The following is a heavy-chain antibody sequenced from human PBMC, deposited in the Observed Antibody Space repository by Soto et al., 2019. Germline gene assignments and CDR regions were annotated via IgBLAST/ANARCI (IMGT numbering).Heavy chain of an antibody. D-gene: IGHD4-17*01. Sequence: QPGGSLRLSCAASGFTFSSYAMHWVRQAPGRGLEWVAVISYDGSNKYYADSVKGRFTISRDNSKNTLYLQMNSLRAEDTAVYYCARDSYGDYYLSWMPGNYYYYYGMDVWGQGTTVTVSS. V-gene: IGHV3-30-3*01. CDR3: ARDSYGDYYLSWMPGNYYYYYGMDV. CDR1: GFTFSSYA. J-gene: IGHJ6*02. CDR2: ISYDGSNK.